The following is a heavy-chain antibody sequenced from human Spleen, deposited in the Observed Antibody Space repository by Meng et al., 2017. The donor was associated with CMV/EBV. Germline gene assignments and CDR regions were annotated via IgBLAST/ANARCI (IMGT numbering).Heavy chain of an antibody. D-gene: IGHD2-15*01. CDR1: GFTFSNFA. CDR2: VSGSGRIT. CDR3: AKDRVEGLRDL. V-gene: IGHV3-23*01. Sequence: GESLKISCVASGFTFSNFAMSWVRQAPGKGLEWVSGVSGSGRITHYADSVKGRFTISRDNSENTLYLQLDSLRAEDSALYSCAKDRVEGLRDLWGQGTMVTVSS. J-gene: IGHJ3*01.